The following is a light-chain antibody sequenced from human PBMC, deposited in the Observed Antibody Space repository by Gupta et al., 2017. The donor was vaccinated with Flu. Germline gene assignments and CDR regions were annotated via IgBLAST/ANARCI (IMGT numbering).Light chain of an antibody. CDR1: SSNIGKKY. V-gene: IGLV1-51*02. J-gene: IGLJ3*02. Sequence: KVTISCSGGSSNIGKKYVSWYQHLPGTAPKLLIYENDKRPSGIPDRFSGAKSGTSATLGITGLQTGDEADYYCGTWDDSLYTMLFGGGTKLTVL. CDR2: END. CDR3: GTWDDSLYTML.